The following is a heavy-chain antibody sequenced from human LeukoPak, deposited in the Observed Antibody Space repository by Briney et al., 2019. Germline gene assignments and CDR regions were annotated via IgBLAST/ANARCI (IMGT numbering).Heavy chain of an antibody. CDR3: ARDRPNWGSGYGAFDI. Sequence: ASVKVSCKASGGTFSSYAISWVRQAPGQGLEWMGGIIPIFGTANYAQKFQGRVTITADESTSTAYMELSSLRSEDTAVYYCARDRPNWGSGYGAFDIWGQGTMVTVSS. CDR2: IIPIFGTA. V-gene: IGHV1-69*13. J-gene: IGHJ3*02. D-gene: IGHD7-27*01. CDR1: GGTFSSYA.